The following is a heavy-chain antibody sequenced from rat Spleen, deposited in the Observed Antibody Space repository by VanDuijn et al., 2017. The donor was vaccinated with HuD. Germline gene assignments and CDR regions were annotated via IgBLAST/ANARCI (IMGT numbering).Heavy chain of an antibody. Sequence: EVQLVESGGGLVQPGRSLKLSCVASGFSCNTYWTTWIRQAPGTGLEWVASITNTGGSTYYPDSVKGRFTISRDNAKSTLYRQMNSLRSEDTATYYCTRHPNNYGWFAYWGQGVMVTVSS. CDR3: TRHPNNYGWFAY. D-gene: IGHD1-10*01. CDR1: GFSCNTYW. CDR2: ITNTGGST. V-gene: IGHV5-31*01. J-gene: IGHJ2*01.